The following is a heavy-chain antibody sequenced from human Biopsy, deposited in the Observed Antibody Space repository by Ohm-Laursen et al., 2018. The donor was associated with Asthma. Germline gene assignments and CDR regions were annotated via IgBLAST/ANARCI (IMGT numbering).Heavy chain of an antibody. D-gene: IGHD4-17*01. CDR2: VFWSGTT. Sequence: TLSLTCPVSGAYIGSRDHHWSWIRQSPGTGLEWIGFVFWSGTTHCNRSLESRLSISIGTTRDEFSMRLKSVTAADTAVYFCARVASYGVLYFGIDVWGPGTTVSVS. J-gene: IGHJ6*02. CDR3: ARVASYGVLYFGIDV. CDR1: GAYIGSRDHH. V-gene: IGHV4-30-4*01.